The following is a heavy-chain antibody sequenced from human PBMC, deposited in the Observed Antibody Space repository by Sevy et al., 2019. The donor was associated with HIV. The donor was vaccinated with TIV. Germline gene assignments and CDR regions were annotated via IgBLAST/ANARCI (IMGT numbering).Heavy chain of an antibody. V-gene: IGHV4-30-4*01. CDR1: GGSISNDDYY. Sequence: SETLSLTCTASGGSISNDDYYWSWMRQPPGKGLEWIGYIYYSGSTYYDTSLKSRVSISVDTSNNLFTLKLSSVTAADTAVYYCASDARGVTTSAFDIWGHGTMVTVS. D-gene: IGHD4-17*01. J-gene: IGHJ3*02. CDR3: ASDARGVTTSAFDI. CDR2: IYYSGST.